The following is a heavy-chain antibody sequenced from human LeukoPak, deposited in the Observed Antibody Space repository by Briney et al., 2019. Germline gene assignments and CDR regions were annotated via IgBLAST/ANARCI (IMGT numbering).Heavy chain of an antibody. CDR2: ISAYNGNT. CDR3: ARADILTGSSLNWFDP. Sequence: ASVKVSCKASGYTFTSYGISWVRQAPGQGLEWMGWISAYNGNTNYAQKLQGRVTMTTDTSTSTAYMELRSLRSDDTAVYYCARADILTGSSLNWFDPWGQGTLVTVS. CDR1: GYTFTSYG. V-gene: IGHV1-18*01. D-gene: IGHD3-9*01. J-gene: IGHJ5*02.